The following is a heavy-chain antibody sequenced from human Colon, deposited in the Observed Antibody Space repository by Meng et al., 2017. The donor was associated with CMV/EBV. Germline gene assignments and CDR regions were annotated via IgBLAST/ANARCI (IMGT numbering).Heavy chain of an antibody. CDR1: GGSISSSSYY. CDR3: ARLWPYYYDSSNYYYYGMDV. Sequence: GSLRLSCTVSGGSISSSSYYWGWIRQPPGKGLEWIGSIYYSGSTYYNPSLKSRVTISVDTSKNQFSLKLSSVTAADTAVYYCARLWPYYYDSSNYYYYGMDVWGQGTTVTVSS. J-gene: IGHJ6*02. V-gene: IGHV4-39*01. D-gene: IGHD3-22*01. CDR2: IYYSGST.